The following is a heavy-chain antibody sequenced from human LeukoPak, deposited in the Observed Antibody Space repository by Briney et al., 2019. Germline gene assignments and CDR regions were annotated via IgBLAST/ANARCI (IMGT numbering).Heavy chain of an antibody. CDR3: ATGYDYVWGSYRYTGFDY. CDR1: GYTLTELS. V-gene: IGHV1-24*01. CDR2: FDSEDCEQ. D-gene: IGHD3-16*02. J-gene: IGHJ4*02. Sequence: ASVKVSCKVSGYTLTELSMHGLRQAPGKGVAWMGGFDSEDCEQIYAQKFQGRVTMTEDTSTDTAYVELSSLRSEDTSVYYCATGYDYVWGSYRYTGFDYWGQGTLVTVSS.